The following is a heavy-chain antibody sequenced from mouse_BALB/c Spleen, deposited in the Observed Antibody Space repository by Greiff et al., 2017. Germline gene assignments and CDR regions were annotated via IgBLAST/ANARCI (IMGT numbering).Heavy chain of an antibody. D-gene: IGHD4-1*01. J-gene: IGHJ3*01. CDR2: IWSGGST. CDR1: GFSLTSYG. Sequence: VKLVESGPGLVQPSQSLSITCTVSGFSLTSYGVHWVRQSPGKGLEWLGVIWSGGSTDYNAAFISRLSISKDNSKSQVFFKMNSLQADDTAIYYCARNEQGWEWDAAYWGQGTLVTVSA. V-gene: IGHV2-4-1*01. CDR3: ARNEQGWEWDAAY.